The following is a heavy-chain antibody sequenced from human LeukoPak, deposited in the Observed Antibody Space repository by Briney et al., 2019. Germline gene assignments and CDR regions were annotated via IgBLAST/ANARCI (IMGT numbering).Heavy chain of an antibody. Sequence: SETLSLTCTVSGGSISSYYWSWIRQPPGKGLEWIGYIYYSGSTNYNPSLKSRVTISVDTSKNQFSLKLSSVTAADTAVYYCARDSSGWDVFDYWGQGTLVTVSS. CDR3: ARDSSGWDVFDY. CDR1: GGSISSYY. V-gene: IGHV4-59*12. D-gene: IGHD6-19*01. CDR2: IYYSGST. J-gene: IGHJ4*02.